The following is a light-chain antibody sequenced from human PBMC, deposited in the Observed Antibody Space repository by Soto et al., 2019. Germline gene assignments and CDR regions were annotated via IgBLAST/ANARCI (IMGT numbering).Light chain of an antibody. Sequence: EIVFTQSPATLSLSPGERATLSCRASQSVSSYLAWYQQKPGQAPRLLIYGVSTRATGVPARFSGSGSETDLSLTLSSLQIEDFALYYCQQSNNWPTLTFGGGTKVDIK. CDR3: QQSNNWPTLT. V-gene: IGKV3-15*01. CDR1: QSVSSY. J-gene: IGKJ4*01. CDR2: GVS.